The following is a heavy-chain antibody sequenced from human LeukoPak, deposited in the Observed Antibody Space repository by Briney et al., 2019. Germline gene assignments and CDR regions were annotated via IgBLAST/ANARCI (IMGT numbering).Heavy chain of an antibody. V-gene: IGHV3-66*01. CDR1: GFPVRNNY. Sequence: GGSLRLSCAASGFPVRNNYMHWVRQAPGKGLEWVSVIYGGRSTNYADSVTGRFTISRDNSKNTLYLQMNSLTAADTALYYCARENPGDIEVAEAFDIWGQGTMVTVSS. J-gene: IGHJ3*02. CDR3: ARENPGDIEVAEAFDI. D-gene: IGHD6-19*01. CDR2: IYGGRST.